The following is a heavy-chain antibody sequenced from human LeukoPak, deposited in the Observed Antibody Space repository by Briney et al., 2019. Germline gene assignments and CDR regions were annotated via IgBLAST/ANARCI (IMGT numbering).Heavy chain of an antibody. CDR1: GYTFTGYY. D-gene: IGHD6-19*01. CDR2: INAYSGST. Sequence: ASVKVSCKASGYTFTGYYMRWVRQAPGQGLEWMGWINAYSGSTNYAQKFQGRVTMTRDTSISTAYMELSRLRSDDTAVYYCARATGYSSGWRPYYYYGMDVWGQGTTVTVSS. J-gene: IGHJ6*02. CDR3: ARATGYSSGWRPYYYYGMDV. V-gene: IGHV1-2*02.